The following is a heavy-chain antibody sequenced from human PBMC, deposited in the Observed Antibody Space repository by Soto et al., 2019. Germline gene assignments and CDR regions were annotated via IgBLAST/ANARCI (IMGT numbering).Heavy chain of an antibody. CDR3: ARDQSAIVPSPFDY. CDR1: GGTFSSYT. J-gene: IGHJ4*02. D-gene: IGHD2-15*01. Sequence: SVKVSCKASGGTFSSYTISWVRQAPGQGLEWMGRIIPILGIANYAQKFQGRVTITADKSTSTAYMELSSLRSEDTAVYYCARDQSAIVPSPFDYWGQGTLVTVSS. CDR2: IIPILGIA. V-gene: IGHV1-69*04.